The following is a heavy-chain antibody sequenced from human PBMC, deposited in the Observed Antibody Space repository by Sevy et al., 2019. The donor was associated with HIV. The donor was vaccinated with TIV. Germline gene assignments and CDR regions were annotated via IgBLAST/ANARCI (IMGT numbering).Heavy chain of an antibody. CDR1: GYTFTSYY. V-gene: IGHV1-46*01. J-gene: IGHJ4*02. CDR2: IKPSGETT. CDR3: ARDVSLGTTDGYYFDF. Sequence: ASVKVSCKASGYTFTSYYIRWVRQAPGQGLEWMGIIKPSGETTKYAQKFQGRLTLTKDTSTSTVYMELSSLRSEDTAVYFCARDVSLGTTDGYYFDFWGQGTLVTVSS. D-gene: IGHD1-1*01.